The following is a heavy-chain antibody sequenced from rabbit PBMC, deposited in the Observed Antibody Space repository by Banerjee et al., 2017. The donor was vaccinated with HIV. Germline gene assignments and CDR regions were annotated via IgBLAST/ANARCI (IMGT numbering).Heavy chain of an antibody. J-gene: IGHJ4*01. CDR1: GFDFNNYG. D-gene: IGHD4-1*01. Sequence: QEQLVESGGGLVTPGGTLTLSCTASGFDFNNYGVSWVRQAPGKGLEWIACINTSTGNTVYASWAKGRFTISKTSSTTVTLQMTSLTAADTATYFCARDLAGVIGWNFNLWGPGTLVTVS. V-gene: IGHV1S45*01. CDR3: ARDLAGVIGWNFNL. CDR2: INTSTGNT.